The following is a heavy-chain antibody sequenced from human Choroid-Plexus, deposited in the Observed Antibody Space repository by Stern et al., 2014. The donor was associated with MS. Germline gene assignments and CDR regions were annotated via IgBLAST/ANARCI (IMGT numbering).Heavy chain of an antibody. D-gene: IGHD2/OR15-2a*01. CDR1: GFTFGSCA. CDR2: VSYDGSNK. V-gene: IGHV3-30*18. CDR3: AKDRQYLTYFFDH. Sequence: QVQLQESGGGVVQPGRPLRLSCVASGFTFGSCAMHWVRQAPGKGLEWVAGVSYDGSNKYYADSVKGRFTISRDNSQNTLYMQMSSLRPDDTAVYYCAKDRQYLTYFFDHWGQGSLVTVSS. J-gene: IGHJ5*02.